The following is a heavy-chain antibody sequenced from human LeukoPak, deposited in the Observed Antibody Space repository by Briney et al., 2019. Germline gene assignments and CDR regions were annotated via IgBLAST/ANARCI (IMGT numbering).Heavy chain of an antibody. CDR1: GFTFSNNA. CDR2: ISGGGGET. V-gene: IGHV3-23*01. J-gene: IGHJ6*03. D-gene: IGHD5-12*01. Sequence: GGSLRLSCAASGFTFSNNAMHWVRQAPGKGLEWVSSISGGGGETYYVDSVKGRFIISRDNSKNTLYLQMNGLRAEDTAVYYCASNSGYDQHYYYYYMDVWGKGTTVTISS. CDR3: ASNSGYDQHYYYYYMDV.